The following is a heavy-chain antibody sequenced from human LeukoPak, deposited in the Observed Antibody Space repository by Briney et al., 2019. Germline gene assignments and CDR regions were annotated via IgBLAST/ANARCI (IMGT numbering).Heavy chain of an antibody. D-gene: IGHD4-17*01. CDR1: GYTFTGYY. CDR2: INPNSGGT. Sequence: ASVKVSCXASGYTFTGYYMHWVRQAPGQGLEWMGWINPNSGGTNYAQKFQGRVTMTRDTSISTAYMELSRLRSDDTAVYYCARGIVTTVTTRGYWGQGTLVTVSS. CDR3: ARGIVTTVTTRGY. J-gene: IGHJ4*02. V-gene: IGHV1-2*02.